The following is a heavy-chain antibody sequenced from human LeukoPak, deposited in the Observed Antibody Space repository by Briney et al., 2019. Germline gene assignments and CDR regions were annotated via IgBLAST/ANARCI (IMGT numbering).Heavy chain of an antibody. Sequence: GGSLRLSCAASGFTFSSYWMSWVRQAPGKGLEWVANIKQDGSEKYYVDSVKGRFTISRDNAKNSLYLQMNSLRAEDTAVYYCARDGPDYGGNYFDYWGQGTLVTVSS. D-gene: IGHD4-23*01. CDR1: GFTFSSYW. V-gene: IGHV3-7*01. CDR2: IKQDGSEK. CDR3: ARDGPDYGGNYFDY. J-gene: IGHJ4*02.